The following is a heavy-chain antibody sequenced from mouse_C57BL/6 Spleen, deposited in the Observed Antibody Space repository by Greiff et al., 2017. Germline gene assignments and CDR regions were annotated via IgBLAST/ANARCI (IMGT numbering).Heavy chain of an antibody. Sequence: QVQLQQPGAELVRPGSSVKLSCKASGYTFTSYWMHWVKQRPIQGLEWIGNIDPPDSETHYNQKFKDKATLTVDKSSSTAYMQLSSLTSEDSAFYYCARGGLYSNYAWLAYWGQGTLVTVSA. CDR1: GYTFTSYW. V-gene: IGHV1-52*01. J-gene: IGHJ3*01. D-gene: IGHD2-5*01. CDR2: IDPPDSET. CDR3: ARGGLYSNYAWLAY.